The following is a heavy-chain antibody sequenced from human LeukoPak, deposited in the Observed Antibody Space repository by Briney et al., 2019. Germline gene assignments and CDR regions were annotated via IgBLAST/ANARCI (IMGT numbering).Heavy chain of an antibody. Sequence: SVKVSCKASGGTFSSYTMSWVRQAPGQGLEWMGRIIPILGIANYAQKFQGRVTITADKSTSTAYMELSSLRSEDTAVYYCARGGEDIVVVPAASTGYNWFDPWGQGTLVTVSS. J-gene: IGHJ5*02. D-gene: IGHD2-2*01. V-gene: IGHV1-69*02. CDR1: GGTFSSYT. CDR2: IIPILGIA. CDR3: ARGGEDIVVVPAASTGYNWFDP.